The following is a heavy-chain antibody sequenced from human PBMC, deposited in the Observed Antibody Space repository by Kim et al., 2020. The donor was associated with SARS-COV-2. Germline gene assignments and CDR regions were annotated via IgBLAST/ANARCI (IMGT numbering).Heavy chain of an antibody. Sequence: GGSLRLSCAASGFTFSSYAMSWVRQAPGKGLEWVSAISGSGGSTYYADSVKGRFTISRDNSKNTLYLQMNSLRAEDTAVYYCAKDHRGDGFSKLRYFDWLPLFYFDYWGQGTLVTVSS. V-gene: IGHV3-23*01. CDR2: ISGSGGST. J-gene: IGHJ4*02. CDR1: GFTFSSYA. D-gene: IGHD3-9*01. CDR3: AKDHRGDGFSKLRYFDWLPLFYFDY.